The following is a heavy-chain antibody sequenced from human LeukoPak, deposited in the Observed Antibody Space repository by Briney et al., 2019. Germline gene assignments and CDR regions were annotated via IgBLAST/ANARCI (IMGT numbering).Heavy chain of an antibody. V-gene: IGHV4-59*01. Sequence: SETLSLTCTVSGGSINTYYWSWVRQPPGKGLEWIGFIYYSGSTNYNPSLKSRVTISVDTSKNQFSLKLNSVTAADTAVYYCARSYSSSWYGDFQHWGQGTLVTVSS. J-gene: IGHJ1*01. CDR2: IYYSGST. CDR3: ARSYSSSWYGDFQH. D-gene: IGHD6-13*01. CDR1: GGSINTYY.